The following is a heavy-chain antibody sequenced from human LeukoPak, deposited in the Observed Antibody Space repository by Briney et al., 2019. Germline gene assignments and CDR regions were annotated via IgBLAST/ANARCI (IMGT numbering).Heavy chain of an antibody. CDR2: IYTSGNT. J-gene: IGHJ4*02. D-gene: IGHD2-21*02. V-gene: IGHV4-4*07. CDR1: NGSISSYY. CDR3: AREGTTVVTRALDY. Sequence: SETLSLTCTVSNGSISSYYWSWIRQPAGKGLERIGRIYTSGNTNYNPSLKSRVSMSVDTSKNQLSLKLSSVTAADTAMYYCAREGTTVVTRALDYWGQGTLVTVSS.